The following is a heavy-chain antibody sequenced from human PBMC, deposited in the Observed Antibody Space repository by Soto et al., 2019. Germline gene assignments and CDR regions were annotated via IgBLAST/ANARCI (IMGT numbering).Heavy chain of an antibody. CDR2: ISGSGGST. D-gene: IGHD5-12*01. V-gene: IGHV3-23*01. CDR1: GFTFSSYA. J-gene: IGHJ5*02. Sequence: GGSLRLSCAASGFTFSSYAMSWVRRAPGKGLEWVSAISGSGGSTYYADSVKGRFTISRDNSKNTLYLQMNSLRAEDTAVYYCAKDIVATIYNWFDPWGQGTLVTVSS. CDR3: AKDIVATIYNWFDP.